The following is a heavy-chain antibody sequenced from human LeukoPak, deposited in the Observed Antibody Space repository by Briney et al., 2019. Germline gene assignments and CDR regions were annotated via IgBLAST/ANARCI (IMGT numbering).Heavy chain of an antibody. J-gene: IGHJ4*02. CDR2: MNPNSGNT. CDR3: ARTSRPAYYYGSDLDY. D-gene: IGHD3-10*01. Sequence: EASVKVSCKASGYTFTSYDINWVRQATGQGLEWMGWMNPNSGNTGYAQKFQGRVTMTRNTSISTAYMELSSLRSEDTAVYYCARTSRPAYYYGSDLDYWGQGTLVTVSS. CDR1: GYTFTSYD. V-gene: IGHV1-8*01.